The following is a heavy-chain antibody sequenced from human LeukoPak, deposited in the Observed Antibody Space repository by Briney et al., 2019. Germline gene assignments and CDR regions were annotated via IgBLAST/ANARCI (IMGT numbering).Heavy chain of an antibody. V-gene: IGHV3-21*01. CDR3: ARMSVSYPGDYFAY. D-gene: IGHD1-26*01. CDR1: GFTFSSYS. J-gene: IGHJ4*02. CDR2: ISSSSSYI. Sequence: PGGSLRLSCAASGFTFSSYSMNWVRQAPGKGLEWVSSISSSSSYIYYADSVKGRFTISRDNAKNSLYLQMNSLRAEDTAVYYCARMSVSYPGDYFAYWGQGTLLTVSA.